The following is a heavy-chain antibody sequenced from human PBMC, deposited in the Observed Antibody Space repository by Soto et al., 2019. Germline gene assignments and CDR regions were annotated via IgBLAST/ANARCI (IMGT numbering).Heavy chain of an antibody. Sequence: GESLKISCAASGFTFSSYAMSWVRQAPGKGLEWVSAISGSGGSTYYADSVKGRFTISRDNSKNTLYLQMNSLRAEDTAVYYCAKGRGIAARTNFDYWGQGTLVTVSS. D-gene: IGHD6-6*01. V-gene: IGHV3-23*01. J-gene: IGHJ4*02. CDR3: AKGRGIAARTNFDY. CDR1: GFTFSSYA. CDR2: ISGSGGST.